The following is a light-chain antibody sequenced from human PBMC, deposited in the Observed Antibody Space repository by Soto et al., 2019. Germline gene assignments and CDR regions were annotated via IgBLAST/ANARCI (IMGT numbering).Light chain of an antibody. CDR1: QGISNY. Sequence: DIQMTQSPSSLSASGGDRVTITCRARQGISNYLAWYQQKPGKVPKLLIYAASTLQSGVPSRFSGSGSGTDFTLTISSLQPEDVATYYCQKYNSPPTTFGQATTVAIK. CDR3: QKYNSPPTT. V-gene: IGKV1-27*01. J-gene: IGKJ1*01. CDR2: AAS.